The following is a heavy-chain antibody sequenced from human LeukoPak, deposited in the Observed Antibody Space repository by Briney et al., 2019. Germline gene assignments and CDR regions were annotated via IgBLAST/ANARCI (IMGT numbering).Heavy chain of an antibody. CDR3: AKAHRDTYYYDSSSSYVLDY. D-gene: IGHD3-22*01. V-gene: IGHV3-23*01. CDR2: ISGSGGST. Sequence: PGGSLRLSCAASGFTFSSYAMNWVRQAPGKGLEWFSLISGSGGSTYYADSVKGRFTISRDNSKNTLYLQMNSLRAEDTAVYYCAKAHRDTYYYDSSSSYVLDYWGQGTLVTVSS. J-gene: IGHJ4*02. CDR1: GFTFSSYA.